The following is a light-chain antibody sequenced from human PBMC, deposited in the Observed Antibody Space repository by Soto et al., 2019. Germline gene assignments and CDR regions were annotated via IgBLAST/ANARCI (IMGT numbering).Light chain of an antibody. Sequence: EIVLTQSPATLSLSPGERATLSCRASQSVSSYLAWYQQKPGQAPRLLIYDASSRATGIPARFSGSGSGTDFTLTISSLETEDFAVYYCQQSSNWPLTFGGGTKVEIK. V-gene: IGKV3-11*01. J-gene: IGKJ4*01. CDR2: DAS. CDR3: QQSSNWPLT. CDR1: QSVSSY.